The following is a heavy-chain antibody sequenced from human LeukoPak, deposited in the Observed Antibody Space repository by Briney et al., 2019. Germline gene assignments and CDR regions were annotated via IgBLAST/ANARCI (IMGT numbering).Heavy chain of an antibody. CDR2: IYSSGST. CDR1: GLTVSSTY. V-gene: IGHV3-53*01. J-gene: IGHJ4*02. Sequence: PGGSLRLSCAASGLTVSSTYMSWVRQAPGQGLEWVSLIYSSGSTFYADSVQGRFTASRDNSKNTLYLQMNSLRAEDTAMYYCARDSSSFPNYFDFWGQGTLVTVSS. D-gene: IGHD3-3*02. CDR3: ARDSSSFPNYFDF.